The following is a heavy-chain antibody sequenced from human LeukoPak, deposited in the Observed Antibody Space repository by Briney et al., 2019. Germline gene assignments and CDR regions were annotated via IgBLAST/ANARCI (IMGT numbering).Heavy chain of an antibody. CDR1: GYSISSGYY. D-gene: IGHD4-11*01. V-gene: IGHV4-38-2*01. CDR2: TYHSGST. Sequence: SETLSLTCAVSGYSISSGYYWGWIRQPPGKGLEWIGSTYHSGSTYYNPSLKSRVTISVDTSKNQFSLKLSSVTAADTAVYYCARLATVTLIDYWGQGTLVTVSS. CDR3: ARLATVTLIDY. J-gene: IGHJ4*02.